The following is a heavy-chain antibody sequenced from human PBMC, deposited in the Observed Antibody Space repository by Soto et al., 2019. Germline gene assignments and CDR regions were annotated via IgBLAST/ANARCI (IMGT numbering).Heavy chain of an antibody. Sequence: QLQLQESGPGLVKPSETLSLSCTVSGGSITSSFYWGWIRQPPGKGLEWIGSIYGTGNTYYNPSLKRRVTISADTSTNQFSLNLISVTAADTAVYYCRSSSRYSTDVWGQGATVTVSS. CDR3: RSSSRYSTDV. J-gene: IGHJ6*02. CDR2: IYGTGNT. CDR1: GGSITSSFY. V-gene: IGHV4-39*01. D-gene: IGHD6-13*01.